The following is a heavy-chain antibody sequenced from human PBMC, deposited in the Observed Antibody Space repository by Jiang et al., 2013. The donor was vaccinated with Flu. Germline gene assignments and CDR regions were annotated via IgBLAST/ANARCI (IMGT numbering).Heavy chain of an antibody. CDR1: GYTFTSNY. CDR3: ASSVRKLQFDY. CDR2: INFSGGST. V-gene: IGHV1-46*01. Sequence: VQLVESGAEVKKPGASVKVSCKASGYTFTSNYMHWVRQAPGQGLEWMGIINFSGGSTTDTQKFQGGVTMTRDTSTSTVYMELSSLRSEDTAVYYCASSVRKLQFDYWGQGTLVTVSS. J-gene: IGHJ4*02. D-gene: IGHD1-14*01.